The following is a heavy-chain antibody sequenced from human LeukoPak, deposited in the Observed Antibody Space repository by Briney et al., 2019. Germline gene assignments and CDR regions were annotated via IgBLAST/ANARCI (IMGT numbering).Heavy chain of an antibody. D-gene: IGHD5-18*01. CDR2: VSGGGGTT. J-gene: IGHJ4*02. Sequence: GGSLRLSCAASGFTFSSYSMNWVRQAPGKGPEWVSAVSGGGGTTYYADSVRGRFTISRDNSKNTLYLQVNSLRADDTAVYYCAREEGYIYGSLDFWGQGVLVTVSS. CDR1: GFTFSSYS. CDR3: AREEGYIYGSLDF. V-gene: IGHV3-23*01.